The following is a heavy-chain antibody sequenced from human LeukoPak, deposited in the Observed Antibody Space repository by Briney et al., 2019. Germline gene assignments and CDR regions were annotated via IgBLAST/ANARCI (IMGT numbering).Heavy chain of an antibody. CDR1: GYTFTSYG. V-gene: IGHV1-18*01. J-gene: IGHJ4*02. CDR3: ARHSLIGTTPFDY. Sequence: ASVKVSCKTSGYTFTSYGISWVRQAPGQGLEWMGWISGNNGNTRDAQKLQGRLTMMRDTSTSTAYMELRSLRSDDTAVYYCARHSLIGTTPFDYWGQGTLVTVSS. D-gene: IGHD1-20*01. CDR2: ISGNNGNT.